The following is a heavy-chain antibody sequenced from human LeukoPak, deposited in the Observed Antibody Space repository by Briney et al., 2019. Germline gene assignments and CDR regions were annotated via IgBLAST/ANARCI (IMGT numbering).Heavy chain of an antibody. Sequence: SVKVSCKASGGTFSSYAISWVRQAPGQGLEWMGGIIPIFGTANYAQKFQGRATITADKSTSTAYMELSSLRSEDTAVYYCARDKAPYPYFDYWGQGTLVTVSS. V-gene: IGHV1-69*06. CDR2: IIPIFGTA. CDR3: ARDKAPYPYFDY. J-gene: IGHJ4*02. CDR1: GGTFSSYA.